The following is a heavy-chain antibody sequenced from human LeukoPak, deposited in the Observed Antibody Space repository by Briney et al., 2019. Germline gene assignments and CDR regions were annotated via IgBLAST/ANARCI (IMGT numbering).Heavy chain of an antibody. CDR3: AKRGIAPAASFDY. D-gene: IGHD2-2*01. Sequence: GGSLRLSCAASGFTFSSYAMSWVHQAPGRGLEWVSTISGSGDYTFYADSVKGRFTISRDNSKNTLNLRMNSLRADDTAVYYCAKRGIAPAASFDYWGQGTLVTVSS. V-gene: IGHV3-23*01. CDR1: GFTFSSYA. J-gene: IGHJ4*02. CDR2: ISGSGDYT.